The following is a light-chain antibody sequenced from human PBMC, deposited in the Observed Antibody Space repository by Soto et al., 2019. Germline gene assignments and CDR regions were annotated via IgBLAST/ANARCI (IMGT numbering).Light chain of an antibody. CDR3: QQYIHWPPLT. CDR2: GAS. Sequence: EIVLTQSPATLSVSPGERATLSCRASQSVRSNLAWYQQKPGQGPRLLIFGASTRATDIPARFSGSGSGTEFPLTISSLQSEDFAVYYCQQYIHWPPLTFGGGTKVAIK. CDR1: QSVRSN. V-gene: IGKV3-15*01. J-gene: IGKJ4*01.